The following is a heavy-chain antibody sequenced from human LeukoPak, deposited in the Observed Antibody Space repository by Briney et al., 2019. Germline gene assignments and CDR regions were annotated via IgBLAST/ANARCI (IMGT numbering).Heavy chain of an antibody. J-gene: IGHJ3*01. CDR2: IYYTGNT. CDR1: GGSFSGYY. D-gene: IGHD3-22*01. V-gene: IGHV4-31*11. Sequence: SETLSLTCAVYGGSFSGYYWSWIRQRPVKGLEWLGYIYYTGNTYFSPSLKSRVDISVDTSKNQLSLKLSSVTAADTAIYYCARSPSGFSFDLWGQGTMVTVSS. CDR3: ARSPSGFSFDL.